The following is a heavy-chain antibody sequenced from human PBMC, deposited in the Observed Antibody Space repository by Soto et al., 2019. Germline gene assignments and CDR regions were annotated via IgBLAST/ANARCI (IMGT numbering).Heavy chain of an antibody. Sequence: EVQLVESGGGLVQPGGSLRLSCAASGFSFSGNWMHWVRQTPGKGLEWVSRISSDGRSTTYADSVKGRFTISRDNAKNTLYLQMNSLRAEDTAIYYCTRFANYYDTSGFLYGGQGALVTVSS. D-gene: IGHD3-22*01. CDR1: GFSFSGNW. V-gene: IGHV3-74*01. CDR3: TRFANYYDTSGFLY. CDR2: ISSDGRST. J-gene: IGHJ4*02.